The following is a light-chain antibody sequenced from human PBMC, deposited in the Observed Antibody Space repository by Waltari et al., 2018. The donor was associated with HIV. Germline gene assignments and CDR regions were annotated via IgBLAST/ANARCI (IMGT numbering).Light chain of an antibody. V-gene: IGLV2-23*03. Sequence: QSALTQPASVSGSPGQSITISCTGSSSDVGTYSLVSWYQHHPGKTPTLMIYKGNKRPSCVSNRFSGSKSGNTASLTISGLQAEDEADYYCSSYTSFSTVLFGGGTKLTVL. CDR3: SSYTSFSTVL. J-gene: IGLJ2*01. CDR1: SSDVGTYSL. CDR2: KGN.